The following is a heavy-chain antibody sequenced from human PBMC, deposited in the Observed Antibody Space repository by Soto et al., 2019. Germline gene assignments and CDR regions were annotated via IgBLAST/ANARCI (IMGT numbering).Heavy chain of an antibody. Sequence: EVQLVESGGGLVEPGGSLRLSCAASGFTFSSAWMNWVRQAPGKGLEWVGLIKSRHDGGTTDYAAPVKGRFSISRDDSRNTLYLQMNSLRAEDTAVYYCAKDHTLKLRYFDWFGQNWFDPWGQGTLVTVSS. CDR1: GFTFSSAW. CDR2: IKSRHDGGTT. CDR3: AKDHTLKLRYFDWFGQNWFDP. D-gene: IGHD3-9*01. V-gene: IGHV3-15*07. J-gene: IGHJ5*02.